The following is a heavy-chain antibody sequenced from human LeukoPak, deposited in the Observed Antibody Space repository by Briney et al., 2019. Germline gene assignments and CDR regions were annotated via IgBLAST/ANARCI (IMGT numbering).Heavy chain of an antibody. J-gene: IGHJ4*02. V-gene: IGHV4-31*03. D-gene: IGHD1-26*01. CDR3: ATGDWESFHFDS. CDR2: TSYSEGT. Sequence: TSETLSLTCTVSGGSVSRGGYYWNWIRQHPGKGLEWIGFTSYSEGTYYNPSLMSRITISVDRSQNQFSLKMRDVTAADTAVYFCATGDWESFHFDSWGQGALVAVSS. CDR1: GGSVSRGGYY.